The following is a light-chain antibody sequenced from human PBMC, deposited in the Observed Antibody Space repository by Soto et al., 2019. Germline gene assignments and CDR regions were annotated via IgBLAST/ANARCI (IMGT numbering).Light chain of an antibody. CDR1: QTISSW. CDR3: QQCNTFWT. CDR2: DVS. J-gene: IGKJ1*01. Sequence: DIQMTQSPSTLSASVGDRVTITCRASQTISSWLAWYQQKPGKAPKLLIYDVSTLGSGVPSRFSGSGSGTDFTLTISSLQADDFATYYCQQCNTFWTFGQGTKVDIK. V-gene: IGKV1-5*01.